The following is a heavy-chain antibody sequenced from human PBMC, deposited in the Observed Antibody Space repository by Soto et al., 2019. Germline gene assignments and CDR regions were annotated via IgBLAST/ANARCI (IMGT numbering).Heavy chain of an antibody. D-gene: IGHD3-22*01. Sequence: QVQLVESGGGVVEPASSMRLSCAGSGFTFSSYGMHWVRQAPGKGLEWVAVISYDGSNKYYADSVKGRFTISRDNSKNTMYLQMNSLRAEDRAVYYCAKDAWAYYYDSSGYDVGYFYYWGHGTLVTVSS. J-gene: IGHJ4*01. V-gene: IGHV3-30*18. CDR2: ISYDGSNK. CDR3: AKDAWAYYYDSSGYDVGYFYY. CDR1: GFTFSSYG.